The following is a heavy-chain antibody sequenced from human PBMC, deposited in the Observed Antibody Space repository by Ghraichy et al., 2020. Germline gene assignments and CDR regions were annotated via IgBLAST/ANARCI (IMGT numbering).Heavy chain of an antibody. V-gene: IGHV4-31*03. CDR2: IYYSGST. Sequence: SLNISCSVSGGPFSSSAYYWSWIRHLPGKGLEWLGFIYYSGSTFYNPSLKSRLSLSIDTSRNQFSLRLSSVTAADTAVYYCARDSRHCGSGSCYSFDYWGQGALVIVSS. CDR3: ARDSRHCGSGSCYSFDY. CDR1: GGPFSSSAYY. D-gene: IGHD2-15*01. J-gene: IGHJ4*02.